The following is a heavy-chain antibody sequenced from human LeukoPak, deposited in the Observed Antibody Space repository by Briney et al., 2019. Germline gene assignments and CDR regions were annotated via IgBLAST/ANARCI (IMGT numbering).Heavy chain of an antibody. V-gene: IGHV1-46*01. D-gene: IGHD2-21*02. CDR1: GYTFTSYY. Sequence: ASVTVSCKASGYTFTSYYMHWVRQAPGQGLEWMGIINPSGGSTSYAQKFQGRVTMTRDTSTSTVNMELSSLRAEDTAVYYCARGIRRVVHIVVVTAIDNYWGQGTLVTVSS. CDR3: ARGIRRVVHIVVVTAIDNY. CDR2: INPSGGST. J-gene: IGHJ4*02.